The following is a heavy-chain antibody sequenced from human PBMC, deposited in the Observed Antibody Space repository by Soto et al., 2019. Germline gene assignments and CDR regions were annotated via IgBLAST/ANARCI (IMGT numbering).Heavy chain of an antibody. CDR1: GVTVSSNY. CDR3: ARHGYNYGGGYFAY. CDR2: IYSGGST. J-gene: IGHJ4*02. V-gene: IGHV3-66*04. Sequence: EVQLVESGGGLVQPGGSLRLSCAASGVTVSSNYMSWVRQAPGKGLEWVSVIYSGGSTYYADSVRGRFTISRDNSKHTLYLQMNSLRAEDTAVYYCARHGYNYGGGYFAYWGQGTLVTVSS. D-gene: IGHD5-18*01.